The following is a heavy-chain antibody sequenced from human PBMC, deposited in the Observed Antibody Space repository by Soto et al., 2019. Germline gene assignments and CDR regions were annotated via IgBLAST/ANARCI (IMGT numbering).Heavy chain of an antibody. Sequence: LRLSCAASGFTFKSNAMHWVRQAPGKGLEWVAVISYDGSNKHYTDSVKGRFTISRDNSKNTLYLQMTGLRPEDTAVYYCTSSSVSDIVVVAAASELDYWGQGTLVTVSS. CDR2: ISYDGSNK. D-gene: IGHD2-15*01. V-gene: IGHV3-30*04. CDR3: TSSSVSDIVVVAAASELDY. CDR1: GFTFKSNA. J-gene: IGHJ4*02.